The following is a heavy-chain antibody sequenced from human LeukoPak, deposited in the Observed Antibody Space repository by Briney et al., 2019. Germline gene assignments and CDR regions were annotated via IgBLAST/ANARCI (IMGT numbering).Heavy chain of an antibody. V-gene: IGHV1-69*13. J-gene: IGHJ6*04. CDR3: ARDELGLGYCSGGSCYGMDV. Sequence: SVKVSCKASGGTFSSYAISWVRQAPGQGLEWMGGIIPIFGTANYAQKFQGRVTITADESTSTAYMELSSLRSEDAAVYYCARDELGLGYCSGGSCYGMDVWGKGTTVTVSS. CDR1: GGTFSSYA. D-gene: IGHD2-15*01. CDR2: IIPIFGTA.